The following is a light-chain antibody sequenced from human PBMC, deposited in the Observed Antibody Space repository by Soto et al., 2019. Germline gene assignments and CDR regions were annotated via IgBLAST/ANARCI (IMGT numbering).Light chain of an antibody. Sequence: QSALTQPASVSGSPGQSITISCSGTSSDIGAYDYVSWYQQHPGRAPKLIIYEVSNRPSGVSNRFSGSKSGNTASLTISGLQAEDEADYYCSSYTSSSTPCVFGTGTKLTVL. J-gene: IGLJ1*01. CDR2: EVS. CDR1: SSDIGAYDY. CDR3: SSYTSSSTPCV. V-gene: IGLV2-14*01.